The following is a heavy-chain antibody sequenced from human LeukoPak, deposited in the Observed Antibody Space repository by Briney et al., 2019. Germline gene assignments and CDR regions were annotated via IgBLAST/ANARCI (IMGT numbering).Heavy chain of an antibody. CDR2: INHSGST. D-gene: IGHD6-13*01. CDR3: ARSTRRIAAPHVHFDY. J-gene: IGHJ4*02. Sequence: SETLSLACAVYGGSFSGYYWSWIRQPPGKGLEWVGEINHSGSTNYNPSLKSIVTISVATSKNQFSLKLSSVTAADTAVYYCARSTRRIAAPHVHFDYWGQGTLVTVSS. V-gene: IGHV4-34*01. CDR1: GGSFSGYY.